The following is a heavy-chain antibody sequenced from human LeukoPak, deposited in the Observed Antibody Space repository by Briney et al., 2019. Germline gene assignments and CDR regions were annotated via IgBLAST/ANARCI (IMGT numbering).Heavy chain of an antibody. V-gene: IGHV3-30-3*01. CDR1: GFTFSSYA. CDR3: ARENDYGDFYDY. Sequence: GGSLRLSCAASGFTFSSYAMHWVRQAPGKGLEWVAVISYDGSNKYYADSVKGRFTISRDNSKNTLYLQMNSLRAEDTAVYYCARENDYGDFYDYWGQGTLVTVSS. D-gene: IGHD4-17*01. CDR2: ISYDGSNK. J-gene: IGHJ4*02.